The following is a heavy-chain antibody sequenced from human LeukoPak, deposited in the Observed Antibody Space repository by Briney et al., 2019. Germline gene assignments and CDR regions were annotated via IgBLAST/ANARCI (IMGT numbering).Heavy chain of an antibody. D-gene: IGHD4-17*01. V-gene: IGHV1-69*13. CDR1: GGTFSSYA. J-gene: IGHJ6*02. Sequence: SVKVSCKASGGTFSSYAISWVRQAPGQGLEWLGGIIPIFGTANYAQKFQGRVTITADESTSTAYMELSSLRSEDTAVYYCARDREATVTSYYGMDVWGQGTTVTVSS. CDR2: IIPIFGTA. CDR3: ARDREATVTSYYGMDV.